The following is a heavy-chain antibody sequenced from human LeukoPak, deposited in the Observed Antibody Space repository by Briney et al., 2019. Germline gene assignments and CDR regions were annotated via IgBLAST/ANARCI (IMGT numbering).Heavy chain of an antibody. Sequence: SETLSLTCTVSGVSISSYYWSWVRQPPGKGLEWVGYIYYSGSTNYNPSLKSRVTISVETSKTQFSLKLSSVTAAGTAVYYCASSFIFHNLGYCSGGSCYSGRPGNYYFDYWGQGTLVTVSS. CDR2: IYYSGST. V-gene: IGHV4-59*08. CDR1: GVSISSYY. D-gene: IGHD2-15*01. J-gene: IGHJ4*02. CDR3: ASSFIFHNLGYCSGGSCYSGRPGNYYFDY.